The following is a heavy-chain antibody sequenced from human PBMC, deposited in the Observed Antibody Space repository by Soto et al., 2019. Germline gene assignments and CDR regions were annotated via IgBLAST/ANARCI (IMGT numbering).Heavy chain of an antibody. V-gene: IGHV6-1*01. CDR1: GDSVSSKSAA. D-gene: IGHD6-6*01. CDR3: ARGRPAYYGMDV. Sequence: SQTLSLTCAISGDSVSSKSAAWNWIRQSPSKGLKWLGRTYYRSKWYNDYAVSVKSRISINPDTSKNQFSLQLNSVTPEDTAVYYCARGRPAYYGMDVWGQGTTVTVSS. CDR2: TYYRSKWYN. J-gene: IGHJ6*02.